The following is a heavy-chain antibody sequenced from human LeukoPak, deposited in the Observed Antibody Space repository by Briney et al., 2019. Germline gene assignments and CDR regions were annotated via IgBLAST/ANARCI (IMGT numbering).Heavy chain of an antibody. CDR1: GVSISSGDYY. V-gene: IGHV4-30-4*01. CDR2: IYYSGST. Sequence: PSETLSLTCTVSGVSISSGDYYWSWIRQPPGKGLEWIGYIYYSGSTYYNPSLKSRVTISVDTSKNQFSLKLSSVTAADTAVYYCARVGQFCYGDCFDYWGQGTLVTVSS. CDR3: ARVGQFCYGDCFDY. D-gene: IGHD4-17*01. J-gene: IGHJ4*02.